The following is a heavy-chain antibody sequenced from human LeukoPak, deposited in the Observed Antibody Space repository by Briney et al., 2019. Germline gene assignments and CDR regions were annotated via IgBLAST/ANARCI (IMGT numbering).Heavy chain of an antibody. Sequence: ASVKVSCKASGYTFTGYYMHWVRQAPGQGLEWMGWINPNSGGTNYAQKFQGRVTMTRDTSISTAYMELSRLRSDDTAVYYCAREYERWYGLNIQHWGQGTLVTVSS. J-gene: IGHJ1*01. D-gene: IGHD4-23*01. CDR2: INPNSGGT. CDR3: AREYERWYGLNIQH. V-gene: IGHV1-2*02. CDR1: GYTFTGYY.